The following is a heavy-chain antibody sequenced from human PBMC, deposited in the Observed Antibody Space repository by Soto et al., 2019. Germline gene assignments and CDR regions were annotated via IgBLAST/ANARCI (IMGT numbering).Heavy chain of an antibody. CDR3: ARVFGLQWLVRENYYYYYGMDV. D-gene: IGHD6-19*01. CDR2: ISYDGSNK. Sequence: QVQLVESGGGVVQPGRSLRLSCAASGFTFSSYAMHWVRQAPGKGLEWVAVISYDGSNKYYADSVKGRFTISRDNSKNTLYLQMNSLRAEDTAVYYCARVFGLQWLVRENYYYYYGMDVWGQGTTVTVSS. CDR1: GFTFSSYA. V-gene: IGHV3-30-3*01. J-gene: IGHJ6*02.